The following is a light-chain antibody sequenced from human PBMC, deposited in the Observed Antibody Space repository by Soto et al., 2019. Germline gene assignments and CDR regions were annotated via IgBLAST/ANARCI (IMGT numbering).Light chain of an antibody. CDR3: CSYAGSNSWV. CDR2: EVS. V-gene: IGLV1-40*01. Sequence: QSVLTQPPSVSGAPGQRFTISCTGSNSNIGAGYDVHWYQQLPGTAPKLMIYEVSKRPSGVPFRFSASKSANTASLTVSGLQAEDEADYYCCSYAGSNSWVFGGGTKLTVL. J-gene: IGLJ3*02. CDR1: NSNIGAGYD.